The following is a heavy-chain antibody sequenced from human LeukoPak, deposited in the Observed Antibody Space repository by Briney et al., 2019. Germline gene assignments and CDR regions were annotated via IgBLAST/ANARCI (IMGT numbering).Heavy chain of an antibody. D-gene: IGHD6-13*01. CDR1: GYTFTGYY. Sequence: GASVKVSCKASGYTFTGYYMHWVRQAPGQGLEWMGWINPNSGGTNYAQKVQGRVTMTRDTSISTAYMELSRLRSDDTAVYYCARDGTSSWYSGLVPFWGQGTLVTVSS. CDR3: ARDGTSSWYSGLVPF. V-gene: IGHV1-2*02. CDR2: INPNSGGT. J-gene: IGHJ4*02.